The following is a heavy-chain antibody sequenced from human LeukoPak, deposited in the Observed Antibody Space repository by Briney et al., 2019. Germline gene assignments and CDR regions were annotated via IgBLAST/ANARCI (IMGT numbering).Heavy chain of an antibody. D-gene: IGHD1-26*01. CDR1: GGSISSYY. Sequence: PSETLSLTCTVSGGSISSYYWSWIRQPPGKGLEWIGYIYYSGSTNYNPSLKSRVTISVDTSKNQFSLKLSSVTAADTAVYYCARDDGGSYSLDYWGQGTLVTVSS. J-gene: IGHJ4*02. V-gene: IGHV4-59*01. CDR3: ARDDGGSYSLDY. CDR2: IYYSGST.